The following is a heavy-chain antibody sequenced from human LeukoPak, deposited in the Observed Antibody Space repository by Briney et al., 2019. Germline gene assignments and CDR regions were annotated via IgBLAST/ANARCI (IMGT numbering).Heavy chain of an antibody. J-gene: IGHJ4*02. CDR2: ISGNGAGT. CDR1: GFTFSNAW. Sequence: GGSLRLSCAASGFTFSNAWMSWVRQAPGKGLEWVSAISGNGAGTYYADSVKGRFTISRDNSKNTLFLQMNSLRAEDTAVYYCAKFSPYGDVGYWGQGTLVTVPS. D-gene: IGHD4-17*01. CDR3: AKFSPYGDVGY. V-gene: IGHV3-23*01.